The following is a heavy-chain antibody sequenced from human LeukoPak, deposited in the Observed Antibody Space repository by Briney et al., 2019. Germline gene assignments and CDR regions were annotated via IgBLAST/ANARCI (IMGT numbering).Heavy chain of an antibody. CDR2: INPNSGGT. J-gene: IGHJ4*02. Sequence: GASVTVSCKASGYTFTGCYMHWVRQAPGQGLEWMGWINPNSGGTNYAQKFQGWVTMTRDTSISTAYMELSRLRSDDTAVYYCARGRGAHYKPHFDYWGQGTLVTVSS. D-gene: IGHD3-10*01. V-gene: IGHV1-2*04. CDR1: GYTFTGCY. CDR3: ARGRGAHYKPHFDY.